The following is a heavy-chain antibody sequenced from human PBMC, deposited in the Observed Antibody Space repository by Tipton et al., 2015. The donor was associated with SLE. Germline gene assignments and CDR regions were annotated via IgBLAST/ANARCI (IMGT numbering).Heavy chain of an antibody. Sequence: TLSLTCTVSGGSISSGSYCWSWIRQPAGKGLEWIGYIYTSGSTNYNPSLKSRVTISVDTSKNQFSLKLSSVTAADTAVYYCARGLRITMVRGVPFDYWGQGALVTVSS. J-gene: IGHJ4*02. CDR2: IYTSGST. D-gene: IGHD3-10*01. CDR1: GGSISSGSYC. CDR3: ARGLRITMVRGVPFDY. V-gene: IGHV4-61*09.